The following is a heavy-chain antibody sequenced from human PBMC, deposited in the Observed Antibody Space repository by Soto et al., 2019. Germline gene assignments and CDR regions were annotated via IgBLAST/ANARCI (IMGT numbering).Heavy chain of an antibody. CDR2: ITNDAGVI. V-gene: IGHV3-33*01. CDR3: VRDDLCVDNGMDV. D-gene: IGHD2-8*01. J-gene: IGHJ3*01. Sequence: QVQLVESGGGVVQPGRSLRLSCAASGFIFSNYGMHWVRQAPGKGLEWVAVITNDAGVIYYEDSVKGRFTISRDNSKNTLSLQMDSLRVEDTAVYYCVRDDLCVDNGMDVWGQGTVVTVSA. CDR1: GFIFSNYG.